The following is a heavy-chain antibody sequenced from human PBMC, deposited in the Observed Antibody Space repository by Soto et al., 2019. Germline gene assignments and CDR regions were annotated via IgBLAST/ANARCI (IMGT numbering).Heavy chain of an antibody. CDR2: IIPIFGTA. D-gene: IGHD3-22*01. CDR1: GGTFSSYA. CDR3: ANIYYDSSGSHLGGDY. J-gene: IGHJ4*02. Sequence: ASVKVSCKASGGTFSSYAISWVRQAPGQGLEWMGGIIPIFGTANYAQKFQGRVTITADESTSTAYMELSSLRSEDTAVYYCANIYYDSSGSHLGGDYWGQGTLVTVSS. V-gene: IGHV1-69*13.